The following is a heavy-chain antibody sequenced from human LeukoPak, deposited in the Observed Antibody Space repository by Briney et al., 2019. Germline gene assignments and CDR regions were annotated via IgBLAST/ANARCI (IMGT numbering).Heavy chain of an antibody. Sequence: GTAVKVSCKTSGGTFSSYTISWVRQAPGQGREWMGGIIPVFGRPTYTQMFQDRVTITADESTNKDYMEMRRLTSDDTAVYYCARGTGYSSSWYSWDALDIWGRGTMVTVSS. J-gene: IGHJ3*02. V-gene: IGHV1-69*13. CDR2: IIPVFGRP. CDR1: GGTFSSYT. CDR3: ARGTGYSSSWYSWDALDI. D-gene: IGHD6-13*01.